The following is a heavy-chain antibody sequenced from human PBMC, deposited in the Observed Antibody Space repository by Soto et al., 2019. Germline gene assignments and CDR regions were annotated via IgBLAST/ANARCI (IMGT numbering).Heavy chain of an antibody. J-gene: IGHJ4*02. V-gene: IGHV1-18*01. Sequence: ASVKVSCKASGYTFTSYGISWVRQAPGQVLEWMGWISAYNGNTNYAQKLQGRVTMTTDTSTSTAYMELRSLRSDDTAVYYCARVEEDYGDYGRRYFDYWGQGTLVTVSS. CDR2: ISAYNGNT. D-gene: IGHD4-17*01. CDR1: GYTFTSYG. CDR3: ARVEEDYGDYGRRYFDY.